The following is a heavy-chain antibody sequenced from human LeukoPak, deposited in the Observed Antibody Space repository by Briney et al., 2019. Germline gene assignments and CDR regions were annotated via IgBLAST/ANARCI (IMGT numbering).Heavy chain of an antibody. CDR1: GFTFSDAW. CDR2: IKSRNRGETV. D-gene: IGHD1-26*01. Sequence: GGSLRLSCAASGFTFSDAWMNWVRLAPGKGLEWVGRIKSRNRGETVDYAAPVKRRFTISRDDSKTTVYLQMNSLKTEDTAIYYCTTDGSTTLSNTFDYWGQGTLVTVSS. J-gene: IGHJ4*02. CDR3: TTDGSTTLSNTFDY. V-gene: IGHV3-15*01.